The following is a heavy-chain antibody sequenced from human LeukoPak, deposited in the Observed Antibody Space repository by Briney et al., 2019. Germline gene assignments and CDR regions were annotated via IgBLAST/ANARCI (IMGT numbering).Heavy chain of an antibody. V-gene: IGHV3-23*01. CDR3: AAYRQVLLPFES. CDR1: EFTFSTFA. J-gene: IGHJ4*02. Sequence: GGSLRLSCAASEFTFSTFAMIWVRQPPGKGLEWVSSIFPSGGEIHYADSVRGRFTISRDNSKSTLSLQMNSLRAEDTAIYYCAAYRQVLLPFESWGQGTLVTVSS. CDR2: IFPSGGEI. D-gene: IGHD2-8*02.